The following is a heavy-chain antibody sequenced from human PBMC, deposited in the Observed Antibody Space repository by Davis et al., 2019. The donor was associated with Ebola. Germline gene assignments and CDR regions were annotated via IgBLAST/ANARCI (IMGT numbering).Heavy chain of an antibody. Sequence: SVKVSCKASGYTFTSYAISWVRQAPGQGLEWMGGIIPIFGTANYAQKFQGRVTITADESTSTAYMELSSLRSEDTAVYYCARPTVAKNYYGMDVWGQGTTVTVSS. D-gene: IGHD5-12*01. CDR3: ARPTVAKNYYGMDV. V-gene: IGHV1-69*13. J-gene: IGHJ6*02. CDR1: GYTFTSYA. CDR2: IIPIFGTA.